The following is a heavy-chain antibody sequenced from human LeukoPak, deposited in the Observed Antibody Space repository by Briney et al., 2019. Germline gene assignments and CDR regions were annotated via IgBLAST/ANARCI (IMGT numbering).Heavy chain of an antibody. J-gene: IGHJ4*02. D-gene: IGHD3-22*01. CDR2: IYQSGST. CDR3: ARVREDYYDSSGYFHCHFDY. V-gene: IGHV4-38-2*02. CDR1: GYSISSGYY. Sequence: SETLSLTCTVSGYSISSGYYWGWIRQPPGKWLQWIGSIYQSGSTYYNPSLKSRVTISVHTSKNQFSLKLSSVTAADTAVYFCARVREDYYDSSGYFHCHFDYWGQGTLVTVSS.